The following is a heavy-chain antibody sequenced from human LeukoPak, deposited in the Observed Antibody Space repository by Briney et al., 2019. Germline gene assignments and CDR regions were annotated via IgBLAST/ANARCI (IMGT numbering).Heavy chain of an antibody. D-gene: IGHD3-3*01. Sequence: ASVKVSCKASGYTFTSYGISWVRQAPGQGLEWMGWISAYNGNTNYAQKLQGRVTMTRDTSTSTVYMELSSLRSEDTAVYYCARDLIDPRKYDFWSGYRNYNWFDPWGQGTLVTVSS. J-gene: IGHJ5*02. V-gene: IGHV1-18*01. CDR2: ISAYNGNT. CDR1: GYTFTSYG. CDR3: ARDLIDPRKYDFWSGYRNYNWFDP.